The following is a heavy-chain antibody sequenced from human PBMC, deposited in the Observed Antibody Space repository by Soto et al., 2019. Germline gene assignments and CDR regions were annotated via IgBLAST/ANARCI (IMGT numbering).Heavy chain of an antibody. J-gene: IGHJ6*02. D-gene: IGHD2-2*01. CDR1: GFTFSSYW. Sequence: GGSLRLSCAASGFTFSSYWMSWVRQAPGKGLVWVANIKGDGSERNYVDSVKGRFIISRDNAKNSLFLQMNSLTVEDTAVYYCARDGCTSASCDVYGMDVWGQGTTVTVSS. V-gene: IGHV3-7*03. CDR2: IKGDGSER. CDR3: ARDGCTSASCDVYGMDV.